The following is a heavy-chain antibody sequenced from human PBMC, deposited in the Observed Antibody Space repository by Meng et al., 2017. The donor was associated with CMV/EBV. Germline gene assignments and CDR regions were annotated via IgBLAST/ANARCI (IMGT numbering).Heavy chain of an antibody. Sequence: GGSLRLSCAASGFTFSSYWMSWVRQAPGKGLEWVANIKQVGSEKYYVDSVKGRFTISRDNAKNSLYLQMNSLRAEDTAVYYCALIGEMATIDYWGQGTLVTVSS. CDR3: ALIGEMATIDY. J-gene: IGHJ4*02. CDR1: GFTFSSYW. CDR2: IKQVGSEK. V-gene: IGHV3-7*01. D-gene: IGHD5-24*01.